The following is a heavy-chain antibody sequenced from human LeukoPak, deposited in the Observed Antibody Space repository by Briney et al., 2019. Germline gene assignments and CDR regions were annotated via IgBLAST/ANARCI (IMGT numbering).Heavy chain of an antibody. J-gene: IGHJ3*02. CDR1: GYTFTTYG. CDR3: ARVVGRVTFDI. D-gene: IGHD2-15*01. Sequence: ASVKVSCKASGYTFTTYGISWVRQAPGQGLEWMGWISTHNGNTNYAQKFQGRVTMTRDTSISTAYMELSRLRSDDTAVYYCARVVGRVTFDIWGQGTMVTVSS. V-gene: IGHV1-18*01. CDR2: ISTHNGNT.